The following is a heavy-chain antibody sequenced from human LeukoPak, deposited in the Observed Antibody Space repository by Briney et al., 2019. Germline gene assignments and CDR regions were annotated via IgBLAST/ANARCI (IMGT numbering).Heavy chain of an antibody. CDR1: GGSISGTNW. Sequence: PSGTLSLTCGVSGGSISGTNWWSWIRQPPGKGLEWIGYIYYSGSSYYIPSLESRVTMSVDTSKNQFSLRLSSVTAADTAVYYCARQIYGDLYYFDYWGQGTLVTVSS. CDR3: ARQIYGDLYYFDY. J-gene: IGHJ4*02. D-gene: IGHD4-17*01. CDR2: IYYSGSS. V-gene: IGHV4-30-4*01.